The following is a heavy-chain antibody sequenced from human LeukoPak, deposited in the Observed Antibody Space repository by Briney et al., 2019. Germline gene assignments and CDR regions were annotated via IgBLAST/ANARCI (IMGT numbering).Heavy chain of an antibody. D-gene: IGHD1-1*01. J-gene: IGHJ4*02. CDR1: GFTSSNYA. V-gene: IGHV3-30*04. CDR2: ISYDGSDA. CDR3: ARGVYWSLDY. Sequence: PGRSLRLSCAASGFTSSNYAMHWVRQPPGKGLEWVEVISYDGSDAYYADSVKGRFTISRDNSKNTLYLQMNGLRAEDTAVYYCARGVYWSLDYWGQGTPVTVSS.